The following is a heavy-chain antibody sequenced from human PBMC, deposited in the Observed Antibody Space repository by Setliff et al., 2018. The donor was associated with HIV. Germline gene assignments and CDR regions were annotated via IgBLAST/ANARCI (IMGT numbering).Heavy chain of an antibody. Sequence: PSETLSLTCTVSGDSISSSYYWTWIRQPPGKGLEWIGSIYPSGSAFYNPSLKSRVTISVDTSKNQFSLNLNSVTAADTAVYYCAICGGDCYSLDYWGQGTLVTVSS. CDR3: AICGGDCYSLDY. CDR2: IYPSGSA. CDR1: GDSISSSYY. J-gene: IGHJ4*02. D-gene: IGHD2-21*02. V-gene: IGHV4-38-2*02.